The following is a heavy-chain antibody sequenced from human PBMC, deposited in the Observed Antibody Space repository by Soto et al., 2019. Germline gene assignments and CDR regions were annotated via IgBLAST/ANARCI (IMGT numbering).Heavy chain of an antibody. V-gene: IGHV3-33*01. CDR3: ARDMITFGGVIVTHYFDY. CDR1: GFTFSSYG. D-gene: IGHD3-16*02. CDR2: IWYDGSNK. Sequence: PGGSLRLSCAASGFTFSSYGMHWVRQAPGKGLEWVAVIWYDGSNKYYADSVKGRFTISRDNSKNTLYLQMNSLRAEDTAVYYSARDMITFGGVIVTHYFDYWGQGTLVTVSS. J-gene: IGHJ4*02.